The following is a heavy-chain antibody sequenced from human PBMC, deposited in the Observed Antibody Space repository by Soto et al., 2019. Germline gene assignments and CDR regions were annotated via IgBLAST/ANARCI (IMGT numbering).Heavy chain of an antibody. V-gene: IGHV1-69*02. CDR3: AVPPPGIAAAGTPGY. D-gene: IGHD6-13*01. CDR2: IIPILGIA. Sequence: GPSVKVSCKASGGTFSSYTISWVRQAPGQGLEWMGRIIPILGIANYAQKFQGRVTITADKSTSTAYMELSSLRSEDTAVYYCAVPPPGIAAAGTPGYWGQGTLVTVSS. CDR1: GGTFSSYT. J-gene: IGHJ4*02.